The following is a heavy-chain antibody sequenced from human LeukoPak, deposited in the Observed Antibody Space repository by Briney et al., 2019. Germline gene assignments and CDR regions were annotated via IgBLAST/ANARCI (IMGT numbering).Heavy chain of an antibody. CDR3: AKNGPGGYGDYYFDS. J-gene: IGHJ4*02. CDR2: ISSSGTT. D-gene: IGHD4-17*01. Sequence: GGSLRLSCAASGFSFSSYAMSWVRQAPGKGLEWVSSISSSGTTYYADSVKGRFTISRDNSKNTLYLQMSSLRAEDTAVYYCAKNGPGGYGDYYFDSWGQGTLVTVSS. CDR1: GFSFSSYA. V-gene: IGHV3-23*01.